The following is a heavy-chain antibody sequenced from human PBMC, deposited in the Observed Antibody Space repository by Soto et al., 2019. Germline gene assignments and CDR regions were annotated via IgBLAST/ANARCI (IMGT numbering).Heavy chain of an antibody. V-gene: IGHV3-23*01. J-gene: IGHJ6*03. Sequence: GGSLRLSCAASGFTFSSYAMSWVRQAPGKGLEWVSAINGGGGSTYYADSVKGRFTISRDNSKNTLYVQMNSLRAEDTAVYYCAKRTREALGVYYYYYYMDVWGKGTTVTVSS. CDR1: GFTFSSYA. D-gene: IGHD1-1*01. CDR2: INGGGGST. CDR3: AKRTREALGVYYYYYYMDV.